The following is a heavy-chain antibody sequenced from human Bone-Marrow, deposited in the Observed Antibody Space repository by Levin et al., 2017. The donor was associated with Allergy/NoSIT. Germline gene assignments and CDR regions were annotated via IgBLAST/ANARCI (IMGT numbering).Heavy chain of an antibody. CDR2: INPNSGGT. V-gene: IGHV1-2*06. Sequence: ASVKVSCKPSGYTFTGYYMHWVRQAPGQGLEWMGRINPNSGGTNYAQKFQGRVTMTRDTSISTAYMELSSLRSDDTAVYFCAREWSSSSNLGYWGQGTLVTVSS. CDR3: AREWSSSSNLGY. J-gene: IGHJ4*02. CDR1: GYTFTGYY. D-gene: IGHD6-6*01.